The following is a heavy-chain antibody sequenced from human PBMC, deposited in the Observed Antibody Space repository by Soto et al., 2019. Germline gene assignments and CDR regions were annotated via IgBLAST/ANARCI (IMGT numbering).Heavy chain of an antibody. J-gene: IGHJ4*02. V-gene: IGHV4-59*08. CDR3: ARRRGFNYGSGSYYHQPFDY. Sequence: QVQLQESGPGLVKPSETLSLTCTVSGGSISSYYWSWIRQPPGKGLEWIGYIYYSGSTNYNPSLKGRVTISVDTSKNQFSLKLGSVTAADTAVYYCARRRGFNYGSGSYYHQPFDYWGQGTLVTVSS. CDR1: GGSISSYY. D-gene: IGHD3-10*01. CDR2: IYYSGST.